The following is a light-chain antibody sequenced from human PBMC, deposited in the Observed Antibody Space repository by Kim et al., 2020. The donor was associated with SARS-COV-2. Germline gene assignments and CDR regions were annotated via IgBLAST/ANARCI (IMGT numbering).Light chain of an antibody. Sequence: SVALGQTARITGEGVDIRIKNVHWYQQKPGQAPVLVIYWDTDRPSGIPERFSGSNSGNTATLTITRVQAGDEADYYCQVWDSTTYVFGGGTKVTVL. CDR3: QVWDSTTYV. CDR1: DIRIKN. CDR2: WDT. J-gene: IGLJ1*01. V-gene: IGLV3-9*01.